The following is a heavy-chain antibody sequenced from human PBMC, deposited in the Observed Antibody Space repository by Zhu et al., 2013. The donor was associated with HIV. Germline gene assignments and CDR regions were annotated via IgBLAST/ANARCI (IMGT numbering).Heavy chain of an antibody. CDR3: ARDPRGTGGVWGFDF. CDR2: IYYSGST. D-gene: IGHD2-8*02. V-gene: IGHV4-59*01. CDR1: GGSISSYY. J-gene: IGHJ4*02. Sequence: QVQLQESGPGLVKPSETLSLTCTVSGGSISSYYWSWIRQPPGKGLEWIGYIYYSGSTNYNPSLKSRVTISVDTSKNQFSLKLSSVTAADTAVYYCARDPRGTGGVWGFDFWGQGTLVTISS.